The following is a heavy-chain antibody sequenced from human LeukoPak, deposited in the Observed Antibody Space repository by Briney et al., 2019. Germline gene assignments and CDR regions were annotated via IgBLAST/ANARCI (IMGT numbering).Heavy chain of an antibody. CDR1: GYSISSGYY. CDR2: IYHSGST. CDR3: AREFVDCSGGSCYSVANWFDP. V-gene: IGHV4-38-2*02. D-gene: IGHD2-15*01. J-gene: IGHJ5*02. Sequence: SETLSLTCAVSGYSISSGYYWGWIRQPPGKGLEWIGSIYHSGSTYYNPSLKSRVTISVDTSKNQFSLKLSSVTAADTAAYYCAREFVDCSGGSCYSVANWFDPWGQGTLVTVSS.